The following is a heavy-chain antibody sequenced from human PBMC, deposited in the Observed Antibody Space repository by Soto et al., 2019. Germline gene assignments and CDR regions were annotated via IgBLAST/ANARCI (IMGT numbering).Heavy chain of an antibody. CDR2: IYPGDSDT. J-gene: IGHJ4*02. D-gene: IGHD3-10*01. CDR1: GYSFTSYW. V-gene: IGHV5-51*01. CDR3: ARHFYGSGSYYTPRLDY. Sequence: ESLNIFFKGSGYSFTSYWIGLVRQMRGKGLEWMGIIYPGDSDTRYSPSFQGKVTISADKSISTAYLQWRSLKASDTAMYYCARHFYGSGSYYTPRLDYWGQGTLVTVYS.